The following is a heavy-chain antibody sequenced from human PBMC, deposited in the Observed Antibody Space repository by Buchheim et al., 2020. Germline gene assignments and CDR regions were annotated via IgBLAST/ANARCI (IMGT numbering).Heavy chain of an antibody. D-gene: IGHD2-15*01. CDR1: GYTFTSYD. J-gene: IGHJ6*02. V-gene: IGHV1-8*01. Sequence: QVQLVQSGAEVKKPGASVKVSCKASGYTFTSYDINWVRQATGQGLEWMGWMNPNSGNTGYAQKFQGRVTMTRDTSTSTVYMELSSLRSEDTAVYYCARGPLYCSGGSCYSGGMDVWGQGTT. CDR3: ARGPLYCSGGSCYSGGMDV. CDR2: MNPNSGNT.